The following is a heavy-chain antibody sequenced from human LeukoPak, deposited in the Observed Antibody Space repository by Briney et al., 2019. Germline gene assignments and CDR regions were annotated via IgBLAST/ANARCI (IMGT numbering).Heavy chain of an antibody. J-gene: IGHJ4*02. Sequence: SETLSLTCAVSGYSISSGYYWGWIRQPPGKGLEWIGSIYHSGSTYYNPSLKSRVTISVDTSKNQFSLKLSSVTAADTAVYYCARRIAARHFDYWGRGTLVTVSS. CDR1: GYSISSGYY. D-gene: IGHD6-6*01. V-gene: IGHV4-38-2*01. CDR3: ARRIAARHFDY. CDR2: IYHSGST.